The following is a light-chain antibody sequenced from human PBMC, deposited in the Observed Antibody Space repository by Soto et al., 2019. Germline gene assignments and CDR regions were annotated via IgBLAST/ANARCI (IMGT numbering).Light chain of an antibody. V-gene: IGLV2-8*01. CDR1: SSDVGAYNY. CDR2: EVS. J-gene: IGLJ3*02. Sequence: QSALTQPPSASGSPGQSVTISCTGTSSDVGAYNYVSWYQQHPGKAPKLIIYEVSRRPSGVPDRFSGSKSGNTASLTVSGLQAEDEADYYCNSYAGAGSNKGVFGGGTKLTVL. CDR3: NSYAGAGSNKGV.